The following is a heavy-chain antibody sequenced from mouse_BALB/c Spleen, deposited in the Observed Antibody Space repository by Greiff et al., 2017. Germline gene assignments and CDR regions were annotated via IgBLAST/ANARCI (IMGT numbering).Heavy chain of an antibody. J-gene: IGHJ2*01. CDR3: ARRGVLRLFFDY. Sequence: EVQRVESGGGLVKPGGSLKLSCAASGYAFSSYDMSWVRQTPEKRLEWVAYISSGGGSTNYPDTVKGRFTISRDNAKNTLYLQMSSLTSEDTAGECCARRGVLRLFFDYWGQGTTLTVSS. CDR1: GYAFSSYD. V-gene: IGHV5-12-1*01. D-gene: IGHD1-2*01. CDR2: ISSGGGST.